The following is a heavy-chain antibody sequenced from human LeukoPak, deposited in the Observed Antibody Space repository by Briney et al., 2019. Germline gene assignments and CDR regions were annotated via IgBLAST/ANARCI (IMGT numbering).Heavy chain of an antibody. J-gene: IGHJ4*02. V-gene: IGHV1-18*01. CDR3: ARVSGYYDSSGYRDY. D-gene: IGHD3-22*01. CDR2: ISAYNGNT. CDR1: GDTFTSYG. Sequence: ASVKVSCKASGDTFTSYGISWVRQAPGQGLEWMGWISAYNGNTNYAQKLQGRVTMTTDTSTSTAYMELRSLRSDDTAVYYCARVSGYYDSSGYRDYWGQGTLVTVSS.